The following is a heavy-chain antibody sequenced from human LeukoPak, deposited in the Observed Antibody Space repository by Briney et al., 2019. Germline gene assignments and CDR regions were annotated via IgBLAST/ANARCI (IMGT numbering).Heavy chain of an antibody. V-gene: IGHV3-23*01. Sequence: GGSLRLSCAASGFTFSSYAMTWVRQAPDKELEWVSAISGSDGSTYYADSVKGRLTISRDDSQNTLYLQMNSLSAEDTIVYYCAKVETSGGANCYALDYWGQGTLVTVSS. CDR3: AKVETSGGANCYALDY. CDR1: GFTFSSYA. CDR2: ISGSDGST. D-gene: IGHD2-2*01. J-gene: IGHJ4*02.